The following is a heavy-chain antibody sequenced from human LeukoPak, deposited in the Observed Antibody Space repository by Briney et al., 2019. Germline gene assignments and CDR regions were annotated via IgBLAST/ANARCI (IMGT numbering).Heavy chain of an antibody. D-gene: IGHD3-10*01. CDR2: INPNSGGA. V-gene: IGHV1-2*02. Sequence: ASVKVSCKASGYTFTGYYMHWVRQAPGQGLEWMGWINPNSGGANYAQKFQGRVTMTRDTSISTAYMELSRLRSDDTAVYYCARELTTMVRGAKPLFDYWGQGTLVTVSS. CDR3: ARELTTMVRGAKPLFDY. J-gene: IGHJ4*02. CDR1: GYTFTGYY.